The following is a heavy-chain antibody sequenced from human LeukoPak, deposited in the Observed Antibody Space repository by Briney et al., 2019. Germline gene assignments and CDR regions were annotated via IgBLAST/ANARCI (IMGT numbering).Heavy chain of an antibody. CDR3: ATETNGRHYDY. J-gene: IGHJ4*02. V-gene: IGHV3-21*06. CDR1: GLTFSTSG. D-gene: IGHD1-14*01. Sequence: GGSLRLSCTASGLTFSTSGFNWVRQAPGKGLEWVASIGPTGSDRYHADSIKGRFTISRDNANNFLYLQVNSLRAEDTAVYYCATETNGRHYDYWGQGTLLTVSS. CDR2: IGPTGSDR.